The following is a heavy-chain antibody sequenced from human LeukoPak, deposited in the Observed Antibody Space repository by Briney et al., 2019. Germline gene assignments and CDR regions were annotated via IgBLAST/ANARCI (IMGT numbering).Heavy chain of an antibody. Sequence: GGSLRLSCAASGFTFSSYWMSWARQAPGKGLEWVANINQDGSEKYYVDSVKGRFTISRDNAKNSLYLQMNGLRVDQPAGDFWGGNSLRALEYWGQGTLVTVSS. CDR2: INQDGSEK. V-gene: IGHV3-7*01. J-gene: IGHJ4*02. D-gene: IGHD2-21*01. CDR3: GGNSLRALEY. CDR1: GFTFSSYW.